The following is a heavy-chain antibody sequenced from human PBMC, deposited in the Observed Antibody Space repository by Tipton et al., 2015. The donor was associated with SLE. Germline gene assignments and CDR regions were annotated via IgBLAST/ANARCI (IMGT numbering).Heavy chain of an antibody. V-gene: IGHV4-34*01. CDR2: INHSGST. CDR3: ARGGVGGYDYFDH. D-gene: IGHD5-12*01. J-gene: IGHJ4*02. Sequence: GLVKPSETLSLTCAVYGGSFSGYYWSWIRQPPGKGLEWIGEINHSGSTNYNPSLKSRVTISVDTSKNHFSLKLSSVTAADTAVYYCARGGVGGYDYFDHWGQGTLVTVSS. CDR1: GGSFSGYY.